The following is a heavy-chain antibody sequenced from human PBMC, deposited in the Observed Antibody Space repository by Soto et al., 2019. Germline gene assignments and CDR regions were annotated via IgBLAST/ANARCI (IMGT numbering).Heavy chain of an antibody. CDR1: GFTFSSYA. V-gene: IGHV3-30-3*01. CDR3: ARDKGRNGGNPLDY. CDR2: ISYDGSNK. J-gene: IGHJ4*02. D-gene: IGHD2-15*01. Sequence: QVQLVESGGGVVQPGRSLRLSCAASGFTFSSYAMHWVRQAPGKGLEWVAVISYDGSNKYYADSVKGRFTISRDNSKNTLYLQMNSLRAEDTAVYYCARDKGRNGGNPLDYWGQGTLVTVSS.